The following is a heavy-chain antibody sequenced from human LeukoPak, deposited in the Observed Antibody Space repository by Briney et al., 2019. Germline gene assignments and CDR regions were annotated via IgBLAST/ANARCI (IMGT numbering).Heavy chain of an antibody. CDR2: IYTSGST. Sequence: PSETLSLTCTVSGGSISSGNYYWSWIRQPAGKGLEWIGRIYTSGSTNYNPSLKSRVTISVDTSKNQFSLKLSSVTAADTAVYYCARGGVWFGELDNDYWGQGTLVTVSS. CDR1: GGSISSGNYY. V-gene: IGHV4-61*02. D-gene: IGHD3-10*01. CDR3: ARGGVWFGELDNDY. J-gene: IGHJ4*02.